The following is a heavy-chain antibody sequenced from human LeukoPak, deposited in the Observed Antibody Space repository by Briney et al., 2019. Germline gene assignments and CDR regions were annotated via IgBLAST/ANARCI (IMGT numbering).Heavy chain of an antibody. J-gene: IGHJ4*02. Sequence: GGSLRLSCAASEFTFNSYGIHWVRQAPGKGLEWVAFIRYDGSNKYYADSVKGRFTISRDNSKNTLYLQMNSLRAEDTAVYYCAMDRLRKVQQQFDYWGQGTLVTVSS. D-gene: IGHD2-21*01. CDR1: EFTFNSYG. CDR3: AMDRLRKVQQQFDY. V-gene: IGHV3-30*02. CDR2: IRYDGSNK.